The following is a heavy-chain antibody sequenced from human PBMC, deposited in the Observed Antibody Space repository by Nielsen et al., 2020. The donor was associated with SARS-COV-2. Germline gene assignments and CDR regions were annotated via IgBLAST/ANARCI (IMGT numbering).Heavy chain of an antibody. D-gene: IGHD3-22*01. J-gene: IGHJ4*02. Sequence: GESLKNSCAASGFTFSSYGMHWVRQAPGKGLEWVAVISYDGSNKYYADSVKGRFTISRDNSKNTLYLQMNSLRAEDTAVYYCARATPYYYDSSGYYGYWGQGTLVTVSS. CDR2: ISYDGSNK. CDR3: ARATPYYYDSSGYYGY. CDR1: GFTFSSYG. V-gene: IGHV3-30*03.